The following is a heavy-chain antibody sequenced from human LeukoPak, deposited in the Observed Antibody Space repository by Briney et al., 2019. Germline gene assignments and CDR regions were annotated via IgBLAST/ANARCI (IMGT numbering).Heavy chain of an antibody. D-gene: IGHD6-13*01. V-gene: IGHV1-2*02. CDR3: ARSAGHSIAAAGTRGYYYGMDV. CDR1: GYTFTGYY. J-gene: IGHJ6*02. CDR2: INPNSGGT. Sequence: ASVKVSCKASGYTFTGYYMHWVRQAPGQGLEWMGWINPNSGGTNYAQKFQGRVTMTRDTSISTAYMELSRLRSDDTAVYYCARSAGHSIAAAGTRGYYYGMDVWGQGTTVTVSS.